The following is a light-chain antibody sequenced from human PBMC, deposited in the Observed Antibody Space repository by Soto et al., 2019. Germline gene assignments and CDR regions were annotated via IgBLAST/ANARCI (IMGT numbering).Light chain of an antibody. Sequence: SSELTQPPSVSVAPGKTASISCGGNDIGSKGVHWYQQKPGQAPVLVIYSDTDLPPVITERFSGSNSATLATLTISRVEAGDEADYYCQVWDSGSAHVVFGGGTQLTVL. CDR2: SDT. CDR3: QVWDSGSAHVV. V-gene: IGLV3-21*01. J-gene: IGLJ2*01. CDR1: DIGSKG.